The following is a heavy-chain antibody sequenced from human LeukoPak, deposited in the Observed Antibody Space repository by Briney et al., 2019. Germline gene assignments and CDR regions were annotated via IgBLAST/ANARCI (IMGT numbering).Heavy chain of an antibody. V-gene: IGHV4-59*08. CDR3: ARARSHFDY. Sequence: SETLSLTCTVSGGSISSYYWSWIRQPPGKGLEWIGYIYYSGSTNYNPSLKSRVTISVDTSKNQFSLKLSSVTAADTAVYYCARARSHFDYWGQGTLVTVSS. CDR1: GGSISSYY. J-gene: IGHJ4*02. CDR2: IYYSGST.